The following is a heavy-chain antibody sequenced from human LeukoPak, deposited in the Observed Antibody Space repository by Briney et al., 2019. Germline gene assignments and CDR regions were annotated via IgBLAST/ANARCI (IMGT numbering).Heavy chain of an antibody. CDR2: INHSGST. CDR1: GGSFSGYY. CDR3: ARGRSGSYSYPSRFDP. J-gene: IGHJ5*02. D-gene: IGHD3-10*01. Sequence: SETLSLTCAVYGGSFSGYYWSWLRQPPGKGLEWLGEINHSGSTNYNPSLKSRVTISVGTSKNQFSLKLSSVTAADTAVYYCARGRSGSYSYPSRFDPWGQGTLVTVSS. V-gene: IGHV4-34*01.